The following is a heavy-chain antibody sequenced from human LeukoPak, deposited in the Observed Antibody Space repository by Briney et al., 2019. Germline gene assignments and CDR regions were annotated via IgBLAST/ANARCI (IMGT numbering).Heavy chain of an antibody. CDR1: GFTFSSYA. D-gene: IGHD3-22*01. J-gene: IGHJ4*02. CDR3: AKGTYYYDSSGYHDY. CDR2: ISGSGGST. Sequence: GGSLRLSCAASGFTFSSYAMSWVRQAPGKGLEWVSAISGSGGSTYYADSVKGRFTISRDNSKNTLYLQTNSLRAKDTAVYYCAKGTYYYDSSGYHDYWGQGTLVTVSS. V-gene: IGHV3-23*01.